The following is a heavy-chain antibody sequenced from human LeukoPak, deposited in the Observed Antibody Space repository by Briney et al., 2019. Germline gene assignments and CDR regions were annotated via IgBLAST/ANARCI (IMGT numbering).Heavy chain of an antibody. V-gene: IGHV3-30*02. CDR3: AKDFAYYDYVWGRSVFDY. D-gene: IGHD3-16*01. J-gene: IGHJ4*02. CDR1: GFTFSSYG. CDR2: IRYDGNNK. Sequence: GGSLRLSCAASGFTFSSYGMHWVRQAPGKGLEWVASIRYDGNNKYYADSVKGRFTISRDNSKNTLYLQMNSLRAEDTAVYFCAKDFAYYDYVWGRSVFDYWGQGTLVTVSS.